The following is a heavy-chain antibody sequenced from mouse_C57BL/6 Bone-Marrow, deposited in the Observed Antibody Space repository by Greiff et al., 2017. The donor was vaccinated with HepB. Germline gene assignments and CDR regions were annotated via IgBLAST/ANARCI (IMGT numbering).Heavy chain of an antibody. CDR1: GFSLTSYG. CDR3: AKSYWHFDV. V-gene: IGHV2-2*01. J-gene: IGHJ1*03. CDR2: IWSGGST. Sequence: VQLQQSGPGLVQPSQSLSITCTVSGFSLTSYGVHWVRQSPGKGLEWLGVIWSGGSTDYNAAFISRLSISKDNSKSQVFFKMNSLQADDTAIYYCAKSYWHFDVWGTGTTVTVSS.